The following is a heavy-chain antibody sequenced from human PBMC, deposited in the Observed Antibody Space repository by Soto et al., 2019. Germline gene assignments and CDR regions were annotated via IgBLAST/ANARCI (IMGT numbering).Heavy chain of an antibody. CDR1: GGSISSGDYY. D-gene: IGHD3-10*01. J-gene: IGHJ6*02. V-gene: IGHV4-30-4*01. Sequence: QVQLQESGPGLVKPSQTLSLTCTVSGGSISSGDYYWSWIRQPPGKGLEWIGYIYYSGSTYYNPPLESRXXIXVXRSKNQFSLKLSSVTAADTAVYYCAREGSGSGGMDVWGQGTTVTVSS. CDR3: AREGSGSGGMDV. CDR2: IYYSGST.